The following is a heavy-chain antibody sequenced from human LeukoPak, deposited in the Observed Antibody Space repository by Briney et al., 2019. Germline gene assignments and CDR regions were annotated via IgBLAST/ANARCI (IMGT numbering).Heavy chain of an antibody. J-gene: IGHJ6*03. Sequence: SETLSLTCTVSGYSINRGYYWGWIRHPPGTGLEWIGNIYHNGSPDYNPSLKSRVTISVDTSKNQFSLKLSSVTAADTAVYYCARVSRYCSSTSCYAEYYYYYMDAWGKGTTVT. CDR1: GYSINRGYY. V-gene: IGHV4-38-2*02. CDR3: ARVSRYCSSTSCYAEYYYYYMDA. D-gene: IGHD2-2*01. CDR2: IYHNGSP.